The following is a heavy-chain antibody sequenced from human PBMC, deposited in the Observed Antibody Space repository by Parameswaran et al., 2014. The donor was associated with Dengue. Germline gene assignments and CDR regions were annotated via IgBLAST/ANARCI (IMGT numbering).Heavy chain of an antibody. J-gene: IGHJ5*02. Sequence: WVRQAPGQGLEWMGGIIPIFGTANYAQKFQGRVTITADESTSTAYMELSSLRSEDTAVYYCATARSGIAAAGYNWFDPWGQGTLVTVSS. CDR3: ATARSGIAAAGYNWFDP. CDR2: IIPIFGTA. D-gene: IGHD6-13*01. V-gene: IGHV1-69*01.